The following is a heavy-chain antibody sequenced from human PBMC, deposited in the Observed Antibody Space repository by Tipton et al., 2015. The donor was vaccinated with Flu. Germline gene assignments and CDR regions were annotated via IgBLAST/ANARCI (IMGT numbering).Heavy chain of an antibody. CDR1: GFIFNTYW. D-gene: IGHD2-2*01. CDR2: IRQDGGEK. CDR3: TKMPGFDH. Sequence: SLRLSCAASGFIFNTYWMSWVRQAPGKGLEWVANIRQDGGEKYYVDSVRGRFTISRDNAKNSLYLQMNSLRAEDTAVYYCTKMPGFDHWGQGTLVSVSS. V-gene: IGHV3-7*01. J-gene: IGHJ4*02.